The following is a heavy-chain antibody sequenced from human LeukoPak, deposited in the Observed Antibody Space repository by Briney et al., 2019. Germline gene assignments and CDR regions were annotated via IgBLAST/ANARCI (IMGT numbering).Heavy chain of an antibody. CDR3: ARLPLGYYYMDV. Sequence: SETLSLTCTVSGYSISSGYYWGWIRQPPGKGLEWIGSIYYSGSTYYNPSLKSRVTISVDTSKNQFSLKLSSVTAADTAVYYCARLPLGYYYMDVWGKGTTVTVSS. V-gene: IGHV4-38-2*02. D-gene: IGHD3-16*01. CDR1: GYSISSGYY. J-gene: IGHJ6*03. CDR2: IYYSGST.